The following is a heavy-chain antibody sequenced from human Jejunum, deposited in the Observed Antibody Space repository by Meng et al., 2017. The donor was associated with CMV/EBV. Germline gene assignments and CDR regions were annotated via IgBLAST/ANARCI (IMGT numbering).Heavy chain of an antibody. D-gene: IGHD5-18*01. CDR3: ARSGYSSAFGY. Sequence: AASGFTFSRYEMNWVPQAPGKGLEWVSYISSGAGIINYADSVKGRFTISRDNSENALYLQMNSLRAEDTAIYYCARSGYSSAFGYWGQGTLVTVSS. CDR1: GFTFSRYE. CDR2: ISSGAGII. J-gene: IGHJ4*02. V-gene: IGHV3-48*03.